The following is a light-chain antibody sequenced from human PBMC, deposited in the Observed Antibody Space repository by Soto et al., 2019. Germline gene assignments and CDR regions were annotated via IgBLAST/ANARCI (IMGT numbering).Light chain of an antibody. J-gene: IGKJ1*01. Sequence: EIVLTQSPGTLSLSPGERATLSCRASQSVSSSYLAWYQQKPGQTPRLLIYGASNRATGIPDRFSGSGSGTDFTLTISRLEPEDFAVYYCQQHDSSPWMFGQGTKVDIK. V-gene: IGKV3-20*01. CDR1: QSVSSSY. CDR3: QQHDSSPWM. CDR2: GAS.